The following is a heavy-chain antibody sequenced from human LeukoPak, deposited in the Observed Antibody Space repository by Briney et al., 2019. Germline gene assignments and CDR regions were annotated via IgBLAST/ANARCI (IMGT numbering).Heavy chain of an antibody. D-gene: IGHD3-16*02. V-gene: IGHV4-4*02. CDR2: IYHSGST. J-gene: IGHJ3*02. CDR1: GGSISSSNW. Sequence: SETLSLTCAVSGGSISSSNWWSWVRQPPGKGLEWIGEIYHSGSTNYNPSLKSRVTISVDKSKNQFSLKLSSVTAADTAVYYCARAPDLSDDAFDTWGQGTMVTVSS. CDR3: ARAPDLSDDAFDT.